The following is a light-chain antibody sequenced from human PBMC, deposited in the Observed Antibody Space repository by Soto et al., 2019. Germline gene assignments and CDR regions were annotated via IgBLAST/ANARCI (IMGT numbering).Light chain of an antibody. V-gene: IGKV3-20*01. CDR1: QSVSSSY. Sequence: EIVLTQSPGTLSLSPGERATLSCRASQSVSSSYLAWHQQKPGQAPRLLIYDASSRATGIPDRFSGSGSGTDFTLPISRLEPEDFAVYYCQQYDSSPYTFGQGTKLEIK. CDR2: DAS. CDR3: QQYDSSPYT. J-gene: IGKJ2*01.